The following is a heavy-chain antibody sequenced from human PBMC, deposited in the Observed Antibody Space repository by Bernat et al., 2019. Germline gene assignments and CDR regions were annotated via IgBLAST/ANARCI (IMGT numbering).Heavy chain of an antibody. D-gene: IGHD2-15*01. V-gene: IGHV3-21*01. J-gene: IGHJ3*02. CDR1: GFTFSSYS. CDR3: AILETAFCSGGSCYAFDI. CDR2: ISSSSSYI. Sequence: EVQLVESGGGLVKPGGSLRLSCAASGFTFSSYSMNWVRQAPGKWLEWVSSISSSSSYIYYADSVKGRFTISRDNAKNSLYLQMNSLRAEDTAVYYCAILETAFCSGGSCYAFDIWGQGTMVTVSS.